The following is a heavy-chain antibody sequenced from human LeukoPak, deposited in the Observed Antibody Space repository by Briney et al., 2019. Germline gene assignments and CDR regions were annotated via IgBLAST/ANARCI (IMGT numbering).Heavy chain of an antibody. CDR1: GFTFSSYS. D-gene: IGHD5-12*01. Sequence: GGSLRLSCAASGFTFSSYSMNWVRQAPGKGLEWVSSISSSSSYIYYADSVKGRFTISRDNAKNSLYLQMNSLRAEDTAVYYCAREVPTILRFDPWGQGTLVTVSS. V-gene: IGHV3-21*01. CDR2: ISSSSSYI. CDR3: AREVPTILRFDP. J-gene: IGHJ5*02.